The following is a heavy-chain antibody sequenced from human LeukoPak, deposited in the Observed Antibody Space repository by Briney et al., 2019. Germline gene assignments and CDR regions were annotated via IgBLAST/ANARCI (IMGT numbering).Heavy chain of an antibody. J-gene: IGHJ4*02. CDR1: GGSISSSSYY. V-gene: IGHV4-39*07. D-gene: IGHD3-22*01. Sequence: SETLSLTCTVSGGSISSSSYYWGWIRQPPGKGLEWIGSIYYSGSTNYNPSLKSRVNISVDTSKNQFSLKLSSVTAADTAVYYCARGSEYYYDRSGYYRTKSFDYWGQGTLVTVSS. CDR3: ARGSEYYYDRSGYYRTKSFDY. CDR2: IYYSGST.